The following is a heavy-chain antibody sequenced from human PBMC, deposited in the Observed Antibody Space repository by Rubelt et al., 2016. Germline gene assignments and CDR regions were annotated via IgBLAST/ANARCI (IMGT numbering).Heavy chain of an antibody. CDR1: GFTFSSYA. Sequence: EVQLLASGGGLVRPGGSLRLSCAASGFTFSSYAMSWVRQAPGKGLAWVSGISTSGGGTHYADSVTGRFTISKDNSKNTLYLHMNSLRAVESAFYYCGMISSSSWSRWGQGTLVTVSS. V-gene: IGHV3-23*01. J-gene: IGHJ4*02. CDR2: ISTSGGGT. CDR3: GMISSSSWSR. D-gene: IGHD6-13*01.